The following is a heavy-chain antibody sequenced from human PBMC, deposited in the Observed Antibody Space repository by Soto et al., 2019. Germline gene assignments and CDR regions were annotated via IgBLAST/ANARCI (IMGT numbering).Heavy chain of an antibody. CDR3: ARGLASSIAAAQYYFDY. CDR2: IYYSGST. J-gene: IGHJ4*02. V-gene: IGHV4-59*01. D-gene: IGHD6-13*01. Sequence: SETLSLTCTFSGGSISSYYWSLIRQPPGKGLEWIGYIYYSGSTNYNPSLKSRVTISVDTSKNQFSLKLSSVTAADTAVYYCARGLASSIAAAQYYFDYWGQGTLVTVSS. CDR1: GGSISSYY.